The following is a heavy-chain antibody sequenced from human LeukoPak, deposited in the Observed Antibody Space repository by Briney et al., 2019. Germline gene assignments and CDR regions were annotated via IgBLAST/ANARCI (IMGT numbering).Heavy chain of an antibody. J-gene: IGHJ4*02. CDR2: IYYSGST. D-gene: IGHD5-24*01. CDR1: GGSISSYY. V-gene: IGHV4-59*01. CDR3: ARVRSRDGYLYFDY. Sequence: SETLSLTCTVSGGSISSYYWSWVRQPPGKGLEWIGYIYYSGSTNYNPSLKSRVTISVDTSKNQFSLKLSSVTAADTAVYYCARVRSRDGYLYFDYWGQGTLVTVSS.